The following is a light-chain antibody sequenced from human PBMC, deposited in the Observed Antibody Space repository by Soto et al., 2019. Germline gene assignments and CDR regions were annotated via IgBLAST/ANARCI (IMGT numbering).Light chain of an antibody. CDR1: QGINTF. V-gene: IGKV1-9*01. CDR2: AAS. Sequence: TQSPATLSVSPGERATLSCRASQGINTFLDWYQQKPGKAPKLLIYAASTLQSGVPSRFSGSGSGTDFTLTISSLQSEDFATYYCQQLNSYPITFGQGTRLEIK. CDR3: QQLNSYPIT. J-gene: IGKJ5*01.